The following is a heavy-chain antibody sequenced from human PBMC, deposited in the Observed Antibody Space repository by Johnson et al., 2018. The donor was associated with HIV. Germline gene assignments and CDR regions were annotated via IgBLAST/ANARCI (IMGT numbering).Heavy chain of an antibody. V-gene: IGHV3-23*04. J-gene: IGHJ3*02. CDR3: ANYAGLGAFDI. D-gene: IGHD4-17*01. Sequence: EKLVESGGGLVKPGGSLRVSCAASGFTFSSYAMSWVRQAPGKGLEWVSAISGSGGSTYYADSVKGRFTISRDNSKNTLHLQMNSLRAEDTAVYYCANYAGLGAFDIWGQGTMVTVSS. CDR2: ISGSGGST. CDR1: GFTFSSYA.